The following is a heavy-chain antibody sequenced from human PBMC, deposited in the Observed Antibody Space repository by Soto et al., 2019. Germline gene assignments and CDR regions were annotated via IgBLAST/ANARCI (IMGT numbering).Heavy chain of an antibody. Sequence: SQPRPPAWRVERASSTGFSSRCIRPPPGNGLEWIGEINHSGSTNYNPSLRSRVTISVDTSKNQFSLKLTSATAADTAVYYCATSPTTVWLRVGYQFDYWGQGTLVTVSS. CDR1: RASSTGFS. J-gene: IGHJ4*02. D-gene: IGHD4-17*01. CDR2: INHSGST. CDR3: ATSPTTVWLRVGYQFDY. V-gene: IGHV4-34*01.